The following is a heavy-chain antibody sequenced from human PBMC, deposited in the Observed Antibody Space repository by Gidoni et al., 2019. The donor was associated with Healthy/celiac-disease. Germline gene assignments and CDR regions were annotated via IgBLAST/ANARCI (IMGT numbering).Heavy chain of an antibody. Sequence: QVQLVQSGAEVKKPGSSVKVSCKASGAPFSSYAISWVRQAPGQGLEWMGGSIPIFGTANYAQKFQGRVTITADESTSTAYMELSSLRSEDTAVYYCARDRYSSGFNYGMDVWGQGTTVTVSS. CDR3: ARDRYSSGFNYGMDV. CDR2: SIPIFGTA. D-gene: IGHD6-19*01. CDR1: GAPFSSYA. J-gene: IGHJ6*02. V-gene: IGHV1-69*01.